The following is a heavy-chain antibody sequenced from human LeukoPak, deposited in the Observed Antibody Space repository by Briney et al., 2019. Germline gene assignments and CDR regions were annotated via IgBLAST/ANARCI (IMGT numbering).Heavy chain of an antibody. J-gene: IGHJ6*03. CDR2: ISYDGSNK. V-gene: IGHV3-30*18. CDR1: GFTFSSYG. Sequence: RGSLRLSCAASGFTFSSYGMHWVRQAPGKGLEWVAVISYDGSNKYYADSVKGRFTISRDNSKNTLYLQMNSLRAEDTAVYYCAKSIVRAVAGFSTPYYYYYMDVWGKGTTVTVSS. D-gene: IGHD6-19*01. CDR3: AKSIVRAVAGFSTPYYYYYMDV.